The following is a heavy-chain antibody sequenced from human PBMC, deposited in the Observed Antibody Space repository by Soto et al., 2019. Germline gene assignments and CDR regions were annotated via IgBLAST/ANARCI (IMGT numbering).Heavy chain of an antibody. V-gene: IGHV3-11*06. Sequence: GGSLRLSCAASGFTFSDYYITWVRQAPGKGLEWLSYIVTGSSYTNYADSVKGRFTISRDNAKNSLYLEMNSLRVEDTAVYYCARLRASSWYMGGYLDYWGQGTLVTVPQ. CDR2: IVTGSSYT. CDR3: ARLRASSWYMGGYLDY. D-gene: IGHD6-13*01. J-gene: IGHJ4*02. CDR1: GFTFSDYY.